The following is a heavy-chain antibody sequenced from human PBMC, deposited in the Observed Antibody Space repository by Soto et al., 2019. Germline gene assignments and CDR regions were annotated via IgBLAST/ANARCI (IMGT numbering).Heavy chain of an antibody. CDR1: GGSFSGYY. J-gene: IGHJ5*02. Sequence: QVQLQQWGAGLLKPSETLSLTCAVYGGSFSGYYWSWIRQPPGKGLEWIGEINHSGSTNYNPSLTGRVTISVDTSKIQFSLKLSSVTAADTAVYYCARGGGYGDRWGQGTLVTVSS. V-gene: IGHV4-34*01. D-gene: IGHD4-17*01. CDR3: ARGGGYGDR. CDR2: INHSGST.